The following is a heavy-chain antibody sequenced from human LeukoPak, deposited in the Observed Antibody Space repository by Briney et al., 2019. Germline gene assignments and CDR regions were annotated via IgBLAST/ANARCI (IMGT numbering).Heavy chain of an antibody. CDR1: GFTVSSNY. J-gene: IGHJ6*03. CDR3: ASGSGSYRTPYYYMDV. D-gene: IGHD3-10*01. Sequence: GFSLRLSCTASGFTVSSNYMSWVRQAPGQGVEGVSVIYSGGSTYYADSLHGGFTIYRDNSENKLYLQMNSRRAEDTAVYYCASGSGSYRTPYYYMDVWGTGTTVTVSS. CDR2: IYSGGST. V-gene: IGHV3-53*01.